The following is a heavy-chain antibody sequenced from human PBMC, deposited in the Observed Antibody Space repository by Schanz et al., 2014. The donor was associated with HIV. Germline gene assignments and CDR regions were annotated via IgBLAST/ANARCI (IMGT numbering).Heavy chain of an antibody. CDR1: GFTFSSYG. Sequence: QVQLVESGGGVVQPRRSLRLSCAASGFTFSSYGMHWVRQAPGKGLGWVAVIWYDGSNKYYADSVKGRFTISRDNSKNTLYLQMNSLRAEDTAVYYCAKDRITGTTGVPYYYYGMDVWGQGTRVTVSS. V-gene: IGHV3-33*06. D-gene: IGHD1-7*01. J-gene: IGHJ6*02. CDR3: AKDRITGTTGVPYYYYGMDV. CDR2: IWYDGSNK.